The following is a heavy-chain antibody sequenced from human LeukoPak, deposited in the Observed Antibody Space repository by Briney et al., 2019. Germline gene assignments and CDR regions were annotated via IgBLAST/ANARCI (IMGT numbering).Heavy chain of an antibody. J-gene: IGHJ4*02. Sequence: PGRSLRLSCAASGFTFSSYAMHWVRQAPGKGLEWVAVISYDGSNKYYADSVKGRFTISRDNSKNTLYLQMNSLRAEDTAVYYCARESSIAVADYWGQGTLATVSS. V-gene: IGHV3-30-3*01. CDR2: ISYDGSNK. CDR3: ARESSIAVADY. CDR1: GFTFSSYA. D-gene: IGHD6-19*01.